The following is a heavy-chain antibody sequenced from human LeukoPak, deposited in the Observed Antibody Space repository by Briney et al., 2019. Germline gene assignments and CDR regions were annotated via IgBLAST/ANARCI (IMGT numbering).Heavy chain of an antibody. V-gene: IGHV4-61*08. J-gene: IGHJ4*02. Sequence: SETLSLTCTVSGGSISSGGYYWSWIRQPPGKGLEWIGYIYYSGSTNYNPSLKSRVTISVDTSKNQFSLKLSSVTAADTAVYYCARLGSIVVAIDYWGQGTLVTVSS. CDR2: IYYSGST. CDR3: ARLGSIVVAIDY. D-gene: IGHD3-22*01. CDR1: GGSISSGGYY.